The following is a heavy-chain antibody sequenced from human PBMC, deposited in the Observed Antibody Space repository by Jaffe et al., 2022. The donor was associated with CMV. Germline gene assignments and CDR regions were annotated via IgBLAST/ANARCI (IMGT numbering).Heavy chain of an antibody. CDR1: GGSISSSSYY. J-gene: IGHJ4*02. D-gene: IGHD2-15*01. Sequence: QLQLQESGPGLVKPSETLSLTCTVSGGSISSSSYYWGWIRQPPGKGLEWIGSIYYSGSTYYNPSLKSRVTISVDTSKNQFSLKLSSVTAADTAVYYCASPRSPYSGGIVDYWGQGTLVTVSS. CDR2: IYYSGST. V-gene: IGHV4-39*01. CDR3: ASPRSPYSGGIVDY.